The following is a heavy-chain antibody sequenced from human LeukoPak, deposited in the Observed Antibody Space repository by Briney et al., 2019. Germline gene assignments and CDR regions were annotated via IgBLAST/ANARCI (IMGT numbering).Heavy chain of an antibody. Sequence: VASVKVSCKASGGTFSSYAISWVRQAPGQGLEWMGRIIPILGIANYAQKFQGRVTITADESTSTAYMELSSLRSEDTAVYYCAAVVFNYYYYMDVWAKGPRSPSP. CDR2: IIPILGIA. CDR3: AAVVFNYYYYMDV. V-gene: IGHV1-69*04. J-gene: IGHJ6*03. D-gene: IGHD3-22*01. CDR1: GGTFSSYA.